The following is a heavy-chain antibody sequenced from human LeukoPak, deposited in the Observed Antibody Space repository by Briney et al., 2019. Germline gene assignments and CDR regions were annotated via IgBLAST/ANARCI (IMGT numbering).Heavy chain of an antibody. Sequence: PGGSLRLSCAASGFTFSAYAMSWVRQAPGKGLEWVSVISGGGTSTYYAHSVKGRFTISKNHSRKTLYLKMNTLRAEDTAVYYCAKTFIAVANPIDYWGQGTLVTVSS. V-gene: IGHV3-23*01. J-gene: IGHJ4*02. CDR1: GFTFSAYA. CDR3: AKTFIAVANPIDY. D-gene: IGHD6-19*01. CDR2: ISGGGTST.